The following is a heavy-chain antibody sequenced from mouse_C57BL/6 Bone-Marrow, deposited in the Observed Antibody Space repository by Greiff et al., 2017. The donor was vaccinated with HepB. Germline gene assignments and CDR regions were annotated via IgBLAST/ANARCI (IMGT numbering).Heavy chain of an antibody. V-gene: IGHV1-82*01. D-gene: IGHD2-4*01. CDR3: ALGSIYYDYYYYFDY. CDR2: IYPGDGDT. Sequence: VQLQESGPELVKPGASVKISCKASGYAFSSSWMNWVKQRPGKGLEWIGRIYPGDGDTNYNGKFKGKATLTADKSSSTAYMQLSSLTSEDSAVYFCALGSIYYDYYYYFDYWGQGTTLTVSS. CDR1: GYAFSSSW. J-gene: IGHJ2*01.